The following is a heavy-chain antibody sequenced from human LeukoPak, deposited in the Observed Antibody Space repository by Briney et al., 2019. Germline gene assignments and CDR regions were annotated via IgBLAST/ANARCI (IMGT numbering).Heavy chain of an antibody. CDR3: ARDINGGMDV. CDR1: GFTFSSYA. D-gene: IGHD2-8*01. J-gene: IGHJ6*04. CDR2: ISYDGSNK. Sequence: PGGSLRLSCAASGFTFSSYAMHWVRQAPGKGLEWVAVISYDGSNKYYADSVKGRFTISRDNAKNTLYLQMNSLRAEDTAVYYCARDINGGMDVWGKGTTVTVSS. V-gene: IGHV3-30-3*01.